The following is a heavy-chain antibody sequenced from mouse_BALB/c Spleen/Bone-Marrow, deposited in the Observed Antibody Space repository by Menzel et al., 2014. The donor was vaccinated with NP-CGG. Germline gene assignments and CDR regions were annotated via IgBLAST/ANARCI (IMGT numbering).Heavy chain of an antibody. J-gene: IGHJ2*01. CDR1: GDSITSSY. D-gene: IGHD1-2*01. V-gene: IGHV3-8*02. CDR3: ARGNGYHFDY. Sequence: DVKLQESGPSLVKPSQTLSPTCSVTGDSITSSYWNWIRKFPGNKLEHMGYISYSGNAYYNPSLKSRISLTRDTSKNQYYLQLNSVTTEDTATYFCARGNGYHFDYWGQGTTLTVSS. CDR2: ISYSGNA.